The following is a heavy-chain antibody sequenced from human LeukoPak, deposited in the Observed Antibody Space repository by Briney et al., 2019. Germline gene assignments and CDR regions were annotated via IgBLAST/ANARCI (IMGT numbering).Heavy chain of an antibody. Sequence: GESLQISCKGSGYSFTGYWIGWVRQLPGKGLEWVGMIYPRDSDTRYSSSFQGQVTISADKSISTAYLQWSSLKASDIAMYYCARHDNYYGSGTYYPPIDYWGQGTLITVSS. CDR2: IYPRDSDT. CDR1: GYSFTGYW. V-gene: IGHV5-51*01. CDR3: ARHDNYYGSGTYYPPIDY. J-gene: IGHJ4*02. D-gene: IGHD3-10*01.